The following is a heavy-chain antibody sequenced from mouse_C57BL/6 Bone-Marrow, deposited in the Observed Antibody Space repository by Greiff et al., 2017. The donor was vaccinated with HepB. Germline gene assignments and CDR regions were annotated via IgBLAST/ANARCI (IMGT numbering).Heavy chain of an antibody. CDR2: INPNYGTT. Sequence: EVQVVESGPELVKPGASVKISCKASGYSFTDYNMNWVKQSNGKSLEWIGVINPNYGTTSYNQKFKGKATLTVDKSSSTAYMELRSLTSEDSAVYYCAREDGNYFYAMDYWGQGTSVTVSS. D-gene: IGHD2-1*01. CDR1: GYSFTDYN. J-gene: IGHJ4*01. CDR3: AREDGNYFYAMDY. V-gene: IGHV1-39*01.